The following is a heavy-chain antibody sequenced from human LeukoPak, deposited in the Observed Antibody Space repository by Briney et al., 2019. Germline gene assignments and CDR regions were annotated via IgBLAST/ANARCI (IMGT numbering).Heavy chain of an antibody. Sequence: ASVKVSCKASGCTFTSYYIHWVRQAPGQGLEWMGIINPSGGSTSYAQKFQGRVTMTRDTSTSTVYMELSSLRSEDTAVYYCARSLAVAGSLENNFDYWGQGTLVTVSS. J-gene: IGHJ4*02. V-gene: IGHV1-46*01. CDR1: GCTFTSYY. CDR3: ARSLAVAGSLENNFDY. D-gene: IGHD6-19*01. CDR2: INPSGGST.